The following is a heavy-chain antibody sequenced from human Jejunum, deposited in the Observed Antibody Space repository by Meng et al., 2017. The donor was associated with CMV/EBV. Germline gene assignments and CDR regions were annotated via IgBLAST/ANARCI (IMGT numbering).Heavy chain of an antibody. D-gene: IGHD3-22*01. CDR1: FTFSTYA. Sequence: FTFSTYAMTGVRQAPGKGLEWVSLIYSGGSTTYYADSVKGRFTISRDDSKNTLYLQMNSLRAEDTAIYYCAKDLFYDGSGYYLGNWGQGALVTVSS. CDR2: IYSGGSTT. J-gene: IGHJ4*02. V-gene: IGHV3-23*03. CDR3: AKDLFYDGSGYYLGN.